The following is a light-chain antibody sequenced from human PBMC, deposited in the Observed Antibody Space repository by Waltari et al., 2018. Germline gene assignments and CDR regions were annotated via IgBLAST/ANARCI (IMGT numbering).Light chain of an antibody. V-gene: IGKV3-20*01. J-gene: IGKJ1*01. CDR1: QSLSKY. Sequence: SCRASQSLSKYLAWYQQKPDQAPRLRIDDTSTRATGIPDRFSGSGSGTDFSLTISRLEPEDFAVYYCQKYGTLPATFGQGTKVELK. CDR2: DTS. CDR3: QKYGTLPAT.